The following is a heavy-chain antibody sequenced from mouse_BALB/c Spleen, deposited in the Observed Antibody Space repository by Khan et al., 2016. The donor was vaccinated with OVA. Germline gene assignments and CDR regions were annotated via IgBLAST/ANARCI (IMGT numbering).Heavy chain of an antibody. CDR3: ARGCDGCTSLCAIDF. Sequence: QMQLEESGPGLVAPSQSLTISCTVSGFSFTSYGVHWVRQPPGKGLEWLVVIWSDGSTNYNSVLKYRLSISKENSKSQVFLQMNSLQPDDTAIYYCARGCDGCTSLCAIDFWGQGTSVTVSS. CDR1: GFSFTSYG. V-gene: IGHV2-6*02. CDR2: IWSDGST. D-gene: IGHD2-3*01. J-gene: IGHJ4*01.